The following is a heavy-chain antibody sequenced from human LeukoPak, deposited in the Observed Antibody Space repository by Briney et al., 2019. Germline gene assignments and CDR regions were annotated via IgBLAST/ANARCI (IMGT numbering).Heavy chain of an antibody. Sequence: SETLSLTCTVSGYSISSGYYWGWIRQPPGKGLKWIGSISHSGSTYYNPSLKSRVTISVDTSKNQFSLKLSSVTAADTAVYYCARVTPNYYDSSGYLFDYWGQGTLVTVSS. CDR1: GYSISSGYY. CDR3: ARVTPNYYDSSGYLFDY. CDR2: ISHSGST. D-gene: IGHD3-22*01. J-gene: IGHJ4*02. V-gene: IGHV4-38-2*02.